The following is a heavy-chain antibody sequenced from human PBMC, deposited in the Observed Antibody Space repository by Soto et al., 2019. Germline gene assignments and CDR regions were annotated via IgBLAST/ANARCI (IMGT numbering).Heavy chain of an antibody. V-gene: IGHV1-2*04. Sequence: ASVKVSCKASGYTFTGYYMHWVRQAPGQGLEWMGWINPNSGGTNYAQKFQGWVTMTRDTSISTAYMELSRLRSDDTAVYYCARGTVTATKYYYYYYMDVWGKGTTVTVSS. CDR1: GYTFTGYY. D-gene: IGHD5-12*01. CDR3: ARGTVTATKYYYYYYMDV. CDR2: INPNSGGT. J-gene: IGHJ6*03.